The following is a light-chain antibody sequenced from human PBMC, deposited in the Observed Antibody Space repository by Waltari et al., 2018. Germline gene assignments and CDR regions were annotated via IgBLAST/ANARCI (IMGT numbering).Light chain of an antibody. CDR1: QSVTSNS. CDR3: QHYGTSPRT. J-gene: IGKJ1*01. CDR2: GSF. V-gene: IGKV3-20*01. Sequence: EIILTQSPGTLSLSPGERAPLSCRASQSVTSNSLAWYQQKPGQAPGLIIYGSFNRATGIPDRFSGSGSGTDFTLTIIRLEPEDFAVYYCQHYGTSPRTFGQGTKVEL.